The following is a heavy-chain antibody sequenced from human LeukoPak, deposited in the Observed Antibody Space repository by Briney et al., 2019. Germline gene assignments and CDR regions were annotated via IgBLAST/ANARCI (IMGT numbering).Heavy chain of an antibody. J-gene: IGHJ4*03. CDR2: INRDGSST. D-gene: IGHD5-18*01. Sequence: GGSLRLSCAASGIIFSNYWMHWVRQAPGKGLVWVSRINRDGSSTSYADSVKGRFTISRDNAKNTLYLQMNSLRAEDTAVYYCARGGGYSYGSFDYWGKGTTVTVSS. CDR1: GIIFSNYW. V-gene: IGHV3-74*01. CDR3: ARGGGYSYGSFDY.